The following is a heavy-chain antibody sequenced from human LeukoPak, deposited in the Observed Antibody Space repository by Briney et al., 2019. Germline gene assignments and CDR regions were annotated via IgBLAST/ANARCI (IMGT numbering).Heavy chain of an antibody. CDR1: GYTFTGYY. D-gene: IGHD2-15*01. Sequence: GASVKVSCKASGYTFTGYYMHWGRQAPGQGLEWMGWINPNSGGTNYAQKFQGRVTMTRDTSISTAYMELSRLRSDDTAVYYCARAGDTTDIVVVVAATTWFDPWGQGTLVTVSS. CDR2: INPNSGGT. J-gene: IGHJ5*02. CDR3: ARAGDTTDIVVVVAATTWFDP. V-gene: IGHV1-2*02.